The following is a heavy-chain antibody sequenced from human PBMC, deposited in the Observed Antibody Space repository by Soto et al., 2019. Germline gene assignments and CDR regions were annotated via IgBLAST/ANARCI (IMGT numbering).Heavy chain of an antibody. Sequence: SETLSVTCAVAGGYISSSNWWSWVSQHPGKGLEWIGEIYHSGSTNYNPSLKSRVTISVDKSKNQFSLKLSSVTAADTAVYYCARVIGRSYCGGDCLRAFDIWGQGTMVTVSS. CDR2: IYHSGST. D-gene: IGHD2-21*02. CDR1: GGYISSSNW. CDR3: ARVIGRSYCGGDCLRAFDI. V-gene: IGHV4-4*02. J-gene: IGHJ3*02.